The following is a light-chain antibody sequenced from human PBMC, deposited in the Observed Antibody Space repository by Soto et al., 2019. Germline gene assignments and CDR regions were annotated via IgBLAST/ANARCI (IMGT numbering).Light chain of an antibody. Sequence: DIPMTPSPSSLSASVGDRVTITCRASQGISNYLAWYQQKPGKVPKLLIYAASTLHSGVPSRFSGSGSGTDFTLTISRLQAEDVATYYCQKYNSAPLTFGGGTKVEIK. V-gene: IGKV1-27*01. CDR1: QGISNY. CDR3: QKYNSAPLT. CDR2: AAS. J-gene: IGKJ4*01.